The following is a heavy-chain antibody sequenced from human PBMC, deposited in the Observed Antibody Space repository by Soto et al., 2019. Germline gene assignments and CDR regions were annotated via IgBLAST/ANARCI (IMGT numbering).Heavy chain of an antibody. Sequence: QVQLRESGPGLVKPSQTLSLTCTVSGGSINSGTNYWSWIRQSPGKGLEWIGYISYSGSTYYNPSLKSRVTMSVDTSKNQFSLNLGSVTGADTAVYFCAGRSYSSDWYCGLWGRGTLVTVSS. CDR3: AGRSYSSDWYCGL. D-gene: IGHD1-26*01. J-gene: IGHJ2*01. CDR2: ISYSGST. CDR1: GGSINSGTNY. V-gene: IGHV4-30-4*01.